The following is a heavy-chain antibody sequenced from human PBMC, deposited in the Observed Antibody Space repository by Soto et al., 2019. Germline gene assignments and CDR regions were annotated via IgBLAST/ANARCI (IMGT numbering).Heavy chain of an antibody. CDR2: IYYSGST. CDR1: GGSISSSSYY. V-gene: IGHV4-39*07. Sequence: TAETRCRSSTGSGGSISSSSYYWGWIRQPPGKGLEWIGSIYYSGSTNYNPSLKSRVTISVDTSKNQFSLRLSSVTAADTAMYYCARGSSRWDYWGQGTLVTGSS. J-gene: IGHJ4*02. CDR3: ARGSSRWDY. D-gene: IGHD6-13*01.